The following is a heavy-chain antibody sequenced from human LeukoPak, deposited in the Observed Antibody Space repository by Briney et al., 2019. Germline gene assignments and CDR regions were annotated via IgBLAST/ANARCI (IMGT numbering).Heavy chain of an antibody. D-gene: IGHD1-26*01. J-gene: IGHJ4*02. CDR3: ARQVVGATDY. V-gene: IGHV4-39*01. CDR1: GGSISSSSYY. CDR2: IYYSGST. Sequence: SETLSLTCTVSGGSISSSSYYWGWIRQPPGKGLEWIGSIYYSGSTYYNPSLKSRVTISVDTSKNQFSLKLSSVTAADTAVYYCARQVVGATDYWGQGTLITVSS.